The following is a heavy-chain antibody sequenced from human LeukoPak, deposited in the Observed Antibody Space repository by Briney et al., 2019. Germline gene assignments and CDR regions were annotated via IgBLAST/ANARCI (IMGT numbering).Heavy chain of an antibody. J-gene: IGHJ4*02. D-gene: IGHD5-18*01. Sequence: GASVKVSCKASGYTFTSYGISWVRQAPGQGLEWMGWISAYNGNTNYAQKFQSRVTITADESTSTAYMELSSLRSEDTAVYYCARAGRGYSYGYVYWGQGTLVTVSS. CDR1: GYTFTSYG. V-gene: IGHV1-18*01. CDR3: ARAGRGYSYGYVY. CDR2: ISAYNGNT.